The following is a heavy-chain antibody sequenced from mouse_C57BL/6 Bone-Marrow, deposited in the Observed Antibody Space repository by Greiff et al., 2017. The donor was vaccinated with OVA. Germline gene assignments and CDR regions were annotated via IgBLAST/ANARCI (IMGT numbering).Heavy chain of an antibody. V-gene: IGHV1-81*01. J-gene: IGHJ3*01. D-gene: IGHD1-1*01. CDR3: ARPYYAWFAY. CDR1: GYTFTSYG. CDR2: IYPRSGNT. Sequence: VQLQESGAELARPGASVKLSCKASGYTFTSYGISWVKQRTGQGLEWIGEIYPRSGNTYYNEKFKGKATLTADKSSSTAYMELRSLTSADSAVYFCARPYYAWFAYWGQRTLVTVSA.